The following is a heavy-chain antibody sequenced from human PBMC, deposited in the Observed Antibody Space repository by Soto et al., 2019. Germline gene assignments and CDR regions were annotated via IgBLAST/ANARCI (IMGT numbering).Heavy chain of an antibody. Sequence: QLQLQAAGPGLVKPSETLSLTCTGSGGSVSSSSYYWGWVRQPPGKGLEWIGSVYYSGSPYYNPSLESRVTISVDKSKNQVSLKLMSLSAADTAVYYCGRLEGLATISYYFDYWGQGALVSVSS. J-gene: IGHJ4*02. CDR1: GGSVSSSSYY. V-gene: IGHV4-39*01. CDR2: VYYSGSP. CDR3: GRLEGLATISYYFDY. D-gene: IGHD3-9*01.